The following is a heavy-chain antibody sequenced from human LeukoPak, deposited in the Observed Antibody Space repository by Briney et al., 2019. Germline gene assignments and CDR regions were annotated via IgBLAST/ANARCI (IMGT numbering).Heavy chain of an antibody. J-gene: IGHJ4*02. V-gene: IGHV3-23*01. Sequence: PGGSLRLSCVGYGFTFNNHAISWVRQAPGKGPEWVSGISADGSNTYYADSVKGRFTIFRDNSKNTLYLQMNSLRAEDTAVYYCARAPMMDSSGYAYWGQGTLVTVSS. D-gene: IGHD3-22*01. CDR1: GFTFNNHA. CDR3: ARAPMMDSSGYAY. CDR2: ISADGSNT.